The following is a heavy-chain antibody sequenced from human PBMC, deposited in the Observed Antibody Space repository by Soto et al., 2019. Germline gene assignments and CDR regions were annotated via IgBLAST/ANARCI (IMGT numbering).Heavy chain of an antibody. Sequence: WWSLRLSCSASVFTVSSNYMSWFRQAPGKGLEWVSVIYSGGSTYYADSVKGRFTISRDNSKNTLYLQMNSLRAEDTAVYYCARQSRGIATNWFDPWGQGTLVTVSS. J-gene: IGHJ5*02. D-gene: IGHD6-13*01. CDR3: ARQSRGIATNWFDP. CDR2: IYSGGST. V-gene: IGHV3-53*01. CDR1: VFTVSSNY.